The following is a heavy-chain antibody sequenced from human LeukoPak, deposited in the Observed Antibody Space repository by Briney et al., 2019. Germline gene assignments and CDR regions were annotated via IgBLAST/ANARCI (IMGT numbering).Heavy chain of an antibody. J-gene: IGHJ6*02. Sequence: ASVKVSCKASGYTFTSYYMHWVRQAPGQGLEWMGIINPSGGSTSYAQKFQGRVTMTRDTSTGTVYMELSSLRAEDTAVYYCAKSSSWSPAYYYYGMDVWGQGTTVTVSS. CDR3: AKSSSWSPAYYYYGMDV. CDR2: INPSGGST. V-gene: IGHV1-46*01. D-gene: IGHD6-13*01. CDR1: GYTFTSYY.